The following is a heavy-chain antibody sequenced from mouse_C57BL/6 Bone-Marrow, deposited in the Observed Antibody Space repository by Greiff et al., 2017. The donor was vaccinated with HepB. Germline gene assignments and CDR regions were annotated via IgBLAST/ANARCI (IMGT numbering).Heavy chain of an antibody. Sequence: EVKLMESGGGLVKPGGSLKLSCAASGFTFSSYAMSWVRQTPEKRLEWVATISDGGSYTYYPDNVKGRFTISRDNAKNNLYLQMSHLKSEDTAMYYCARLSTTNYWGQGTTLTVSS. J-gene: IGHJ2*01. CDR2: ISDGGSYT. CDR3: ARLSTTNY. D-gene: IGHD2-4*01. V-gene: IGHV5-4*03. CDR1: GFTFSSYA.